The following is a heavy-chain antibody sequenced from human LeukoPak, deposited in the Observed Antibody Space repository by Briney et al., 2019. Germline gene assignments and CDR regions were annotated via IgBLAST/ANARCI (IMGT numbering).Heavy chain of an antibody. CDR1: GFSFSNYG. V-gene: IGHV3-33*06. CDR2: VSYDGKNI. Sequence: GRSLRLSCAASGFSFSNYGFHWVRQAPGKGLDWVSAVSYDGKNIHYADSVKGRFTISRDNSRNTVYLQMNSLRVGDTAVYYCAKTYSRESGYDFFFHYWGQGTRVTVSS. CDR3: AKTYSRESGYDFFFHY. D-gene: IGHD5-12*01. J-gene: IGHJ4*02.